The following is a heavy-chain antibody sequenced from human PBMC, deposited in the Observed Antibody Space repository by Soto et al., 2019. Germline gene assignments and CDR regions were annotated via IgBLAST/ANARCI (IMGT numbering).Heavy chain of an antibody. CDR3: ATRDTGRVY. Sequence: QVQLQESGPGLVKPSGTLSLTCAVSGVSIGSHDWWTWVRQPPGKGLEWIGESHQSGNTNYNSSLESRVTISRDKSKHHFSLQLSSVTVADTAVYYCATRDTGRVYWGQGTLVTVSS. D-gene: IGHD5-18*01. CDR1: GVSIGSHDW. CDR2: SHQSGNT. J-gene: IGHJ4*02. V-gene: IGHV4-4*02.